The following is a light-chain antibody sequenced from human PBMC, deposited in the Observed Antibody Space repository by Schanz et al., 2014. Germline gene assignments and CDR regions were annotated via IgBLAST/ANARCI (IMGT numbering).Light chain of an antibody. CDR1: SSDVGSYNF. CDR2: DAT. Sequence: QSALTQPASVSGSPGQSITISCTGTSSDVGSYNFVSWYQQHPGKAPKLIIYDATKRPSGVSNRFSGSKSGNTASLTMSGLQAEDEADYYCCSYAGRTTPDGVFGGGTKLTVL. V-gene: IGLV2-23*01. CDR3: CSYAGRTTPDGV. J-gene: IGLJ3*02.